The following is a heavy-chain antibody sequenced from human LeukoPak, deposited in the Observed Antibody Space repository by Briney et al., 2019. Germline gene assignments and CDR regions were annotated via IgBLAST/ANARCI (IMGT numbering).Heavy chain of an antibody. J-gene: IGHJ4*02. CDR3: VRAFGGNSDY. Sequence: SETLSLTCAVYGGSFSGYYWSCIRQPPGKGLEWIGEINHSGSTNYNPSLKSRVTISVDTSKNQFSLKLSSVTAADTAVYYCVRAFGGNSDYWGQGTLVTVSS. D-gene: IGHD2-15*01. CDR1: GGSFSGYY. CDR2: INHSGST. V-gene: IGHV4-34*01.